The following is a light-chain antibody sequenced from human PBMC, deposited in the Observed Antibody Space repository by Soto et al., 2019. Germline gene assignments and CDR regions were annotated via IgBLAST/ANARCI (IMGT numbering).Light chain of an antibody. Sequence: IVMTQAPLSLPVTPGEPASISCNSSQSLLHSSGYNYLHWYLRKPGQSPHLLMYLVSRRPSGVPDRFRGSGSGTDFTLEITRVAAEDGGLYFRMQALQTPVTFGQGTRLEI. CDR2: LVS. V-gene: IGKV2-28*01. CDR3: MQALQTPVT. CDR1: QSLLHSSGYNY. J-gene: IGKJ5*01.